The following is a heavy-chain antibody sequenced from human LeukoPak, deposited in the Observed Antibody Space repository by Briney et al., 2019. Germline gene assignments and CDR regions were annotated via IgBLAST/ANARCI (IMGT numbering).Heavy chain of an antibody. Sequence: PGGSLRLSCAASGFTFSSYWMHWVRRAPGKGLVWVSRINSDGSSTTYADSVKGRFAISRDNAKNTLFLQMNSLSPEDTAVYYCARDRSIEDAFDIWGQGTMVTVSS. J-gene: IGHJ3*02. D-gene: IGHD3-3*02. CDR3: ARDRSIEDAFDI. V-gene: IGHV3-74*03. CDR1: GFTFSSYW. CDR2: INSDGSST.